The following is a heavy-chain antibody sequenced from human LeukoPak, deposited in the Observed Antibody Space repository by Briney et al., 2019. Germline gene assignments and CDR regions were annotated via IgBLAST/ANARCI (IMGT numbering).Heavy chain of an antibody. V-gene: IGHV3-23*01. CDR2: ISGSGGST. CDR1: GFTFSSYA. Sequence: GGSLRLSCAASGFTFSSYAMSWVRQAPGKGLEWVSAISGSGGSTYYADSLKGRFTISRDNAKNSLYLQMNSLRAEDTAVYYCARVLAAAGPLDGPTEDGNAQNAFDIWGQGTMVTVSS. D-gene: IGHD6-13*01. CDR3: ARVLAAAGPLDGPTEDGNAQNAFDI. J-gene: IGHJ3*02.